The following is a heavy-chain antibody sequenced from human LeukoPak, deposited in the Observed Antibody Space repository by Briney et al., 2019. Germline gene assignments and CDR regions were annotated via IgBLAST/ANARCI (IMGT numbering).Heavy chain of an antibody. D-gene: IGHD3-10*01. J-gene: IGHJ5*02. V-gene: IGHV4-39*01. Sequence: SETLSLTCTVSGGSISSSSYYWGWIRQTPGKGLEWIGSIYYSGSTYYNPSLKSRVTISVDTSKNQFSLKLSSVTAADTAVYYCAGSLWFGELSGFRSWFDPWGQGTLVTVSS. CDR1: GGSISSSSYY. CDR3: AGSLWFGELSGFRSWFDP. CDR2: IYYSGST.